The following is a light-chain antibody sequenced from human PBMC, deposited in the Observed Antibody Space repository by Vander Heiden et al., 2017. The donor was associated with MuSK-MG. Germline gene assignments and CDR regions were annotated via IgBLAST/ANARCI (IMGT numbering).Light chain of an antibody. CDR1: ESISTY. CDR3: QPSYSEPFT. V-gene: IGKV1-39*01. Sequence: HVTHSPSSLSASVGDTVSITCRASESISTYLNWFQQKPGKPPNLLIYAASTLQSGVSSRFSGSGSGTDFTLTISSLQTEDVAAYYGQPSYSEPFTFGPGTKV. J-gene: IGKJ3*01. CDR2: AAS.